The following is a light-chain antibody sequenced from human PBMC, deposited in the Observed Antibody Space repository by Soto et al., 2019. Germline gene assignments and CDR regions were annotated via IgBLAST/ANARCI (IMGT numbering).Light chain of an antibody. J-gene: IGKJ4*01. CDR3: QQLKSYPQT. Sequence: DIQLTQSPSFLSASVGDRVTITCRASQGISSYLAWYQQKPGKAPKLLIYAASTLQSGVPSRFSGSGSGTEFTLTISSLQPEDFATYYCQQLKSYPQTFGGGTKVDI. CDR2: AAS. CDR1: QGISSY. V-gene: IGKV1-9*01.